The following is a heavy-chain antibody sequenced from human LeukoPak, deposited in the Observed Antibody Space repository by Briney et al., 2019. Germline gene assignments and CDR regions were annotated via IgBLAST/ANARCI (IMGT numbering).Heavy chain of an antibody. CDR2: IYSGGST. Sequence: GGSLRLSCAASEFTVSSNYMSWVRQAQGKGLEWVSVIYSGGSTYYADSVKGRFTISRDNSKNTLYLQMNSLRAEDTAVYYCAREAAAGLFDPWGQGALVTVSS. V-gene: IGHV3-66*01. CDR3: AREAAAGLFDP. CDR1: EFTVSSNY. D-gene: IGHD6-13*01. J-gene: IGHJ5*02.